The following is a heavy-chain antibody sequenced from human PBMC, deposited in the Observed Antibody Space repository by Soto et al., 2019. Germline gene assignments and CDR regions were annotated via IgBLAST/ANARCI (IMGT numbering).Heavy chain of an antibody. V-gene: IGHV3-21*01. CDR2: ISSSSSYI. Sequence: WGCLRQSGADSKVAYSGDSRNSVSQAPGKGLEWVSSISSSSSYIYYADSVKGRFTISRDNAKNSLYLQMNSLRAEDTAVYYCARVSGSSQFDYWGQGTLVTVSS. D-gene: IGHD6-13*01. CDR1: KVAYSGDS. CDR3: ARVSGSSQFDY. J-gene: IGHJ4*02.